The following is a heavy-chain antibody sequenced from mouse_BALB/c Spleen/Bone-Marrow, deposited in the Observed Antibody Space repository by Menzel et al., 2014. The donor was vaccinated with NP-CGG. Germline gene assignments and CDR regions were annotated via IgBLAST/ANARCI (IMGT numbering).Heavy chain of an antibody. D-gene: IGHD3-3*01. CDR2: IRNKANGYTT. J-gene: IGHJ2*01. CDR1: GFTFTDYY. Sequence: EVKLLESGGGLVQPGGSLRLSCATSGFTFTDYYMIWVRQPPGKAIVWLGFIRNKANGYTTEYSASVKRRFTISRDNSQNILYHQMTTPRVDASATYCCGRDKGRVIFVYWCQGTPLSVTS. V-gene: IGHV7-3*02. CDR3: GRDKGRVIFVY.